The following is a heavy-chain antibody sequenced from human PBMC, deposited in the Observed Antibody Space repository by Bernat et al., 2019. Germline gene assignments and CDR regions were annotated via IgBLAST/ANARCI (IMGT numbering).Heavy chain of an antibody. CDR1: GFTFSSYA. CDR3: ARYHTDNYFDY. J-gene: IGHJ4*02. V-gene: IGHV3-64*01. D-gene: IGHD1-14*01. CDR2: ISSNGGST. Sequence: VQLVESGGGVVQPGRSLRLSCAASGFTFSSYAMHWVRQAPGKGLEYVSAISSNGGSTYYANSVKGRFTISRDNSKNTLYLQMGSLRAEDMAVYYCARYHTDNYFDYWGQGTLVTVSS.